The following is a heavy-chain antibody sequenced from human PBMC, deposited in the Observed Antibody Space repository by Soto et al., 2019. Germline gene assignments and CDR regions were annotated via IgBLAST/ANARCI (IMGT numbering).Heavy chain of an antibody. CDR3: GAPNCSGGSCYLGY. CDR2: INAGNGNT. D-gene: IGHD2-15*01. V-gene: IGHV1-3*01. Sequence: ASVKVSCKASGYTFTSYAMHWVRQAPGQRLEWMGWINAGNGNTKYSQKFQGRVTITRDTSASTAYMELSSLRSEDTAVYYCGAPNCSGGSCYLGYWGQGTLVTVSS. J-gene: IGHJ4*02. CDR1: GYTFTSYA.